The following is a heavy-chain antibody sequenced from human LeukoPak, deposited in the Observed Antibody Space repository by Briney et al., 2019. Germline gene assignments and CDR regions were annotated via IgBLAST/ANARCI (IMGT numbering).Heavy chain of an antibody. D-gene: IGHD1-26*01. CDR2: ISRNSGSI. CDR3: AKDRTSGSYGRHFDY. J-gene: IGHJ4*02. V-gene: IGHV3-9*01. Sequence: GGSLRLSCAASGFTFDDYAMHWVRQAPGKGLEWVSGISRNSGSIGYADSVKGRFTISRDNAKNSLYLQMNSLRAEDTALYYCAKDRTSGSYGRHFDYWGQGTLVTVSA. CDR1: GFTFDDYA.